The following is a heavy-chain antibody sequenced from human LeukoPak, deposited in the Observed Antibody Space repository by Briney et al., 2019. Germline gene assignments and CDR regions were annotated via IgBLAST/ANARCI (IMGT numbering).Heavy chain of an antibody. D-gene: IGHD2-2*01. J-gene: IGHJ6*03. CDR3: ARAHGAGGLGYQYMDV. CDR1: GFTLSSYS. V-gene: IGHV3-21*01. Sequence: GGSLRLSCAASGFTLSSYSMHWVRQAPGKGLEWVSSISTSSSYIYYADSVKGRFTISRDNAKNSLFLQMNSLRAEDTAVYYCARAHGAGGLGYQYMDVWGKGTTVTISS. CDR2: ISTSSSYI.